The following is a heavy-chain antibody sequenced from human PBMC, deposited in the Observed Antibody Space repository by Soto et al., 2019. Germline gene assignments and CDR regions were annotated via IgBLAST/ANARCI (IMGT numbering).Heavy chain of an antibody. V-gene: IGHV3-30*18. CDR2: ISCDGSNK. Sequence: QVQLVESGGGVVQPGRSLRLSCAASGLTFSSYGMHWVRQAPGKGLEWVAVISCDGSNKYYADSVKGRFTISRDNSKNTLYLQMNSLRAEDTAVYYCAKDHEKWLRGFDYLGQGTLVTVSS. CDR1: GLTFSSYG. J-gene: IGHJ4*02. CDR3: AKDHEKWLRGFDY. D-gene: IGHD5-12*01.